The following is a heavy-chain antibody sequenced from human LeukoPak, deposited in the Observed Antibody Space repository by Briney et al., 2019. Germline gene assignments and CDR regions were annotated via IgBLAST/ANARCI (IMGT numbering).Heavy chain of an antibody. Sequence: GSSVKVSCKASGGTFSSYAISWVRQAPGQGLEWMGGIIPIFGTANYAQKFQGRVTITADESTSTAYMELSSLRSEDTAVYYCARLNDYSKANYYYYMDVWGKGTTVTVSS. J-gene: IGHJ6*03. CDR1: GGTFSSYA. CDR3: ARLNDYSKANYYYYMDV. CDR2: IIPIFGTA. D-gene: IGHD4-11*01. V-gene: IGHV1-69*01.